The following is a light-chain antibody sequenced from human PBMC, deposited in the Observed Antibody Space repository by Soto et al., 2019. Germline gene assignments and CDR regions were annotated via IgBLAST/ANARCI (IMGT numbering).Light chain of an antibody. Sequence: DIQMTQSPSTLSASVGDRVTITCRASQSISSWLAWYQQKPGKAPNLLIYKAANVESGVPSKLSGSESGTEFTLTISSLEPDDLAPYYCQQYSSYSLCTVGQGTKLEIK. J-gene: IGKJ2*02. V-gene: IGKV1-5*03. CDR3: QQYSSYSLCT. CDR2: KAA. CDR1: QSISSW.